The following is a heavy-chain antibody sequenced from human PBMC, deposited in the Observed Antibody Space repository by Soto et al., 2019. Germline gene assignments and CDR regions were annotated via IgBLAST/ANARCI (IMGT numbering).Heavy chain of an antibody. Sequence: QVQLVQSGAEVKNPGASVKVSCKASGYTFTRYGIGWARQAPGHGLEWMGWINTYNGNTNYAQNVQGRVTLTTDTSTSKAYMELRRLRSNDTAIYYCAMVDVYVTPSPQDVWGQATTVIVSS. V-gene: IGHV1-18*01. CDR3: AMVDVYVTPSPQDV. D-gene: IGHD3-16*01. CDR2: INTYNGNT. CDR1: GYTFTRYG. J-gene: IGHJ6*02.